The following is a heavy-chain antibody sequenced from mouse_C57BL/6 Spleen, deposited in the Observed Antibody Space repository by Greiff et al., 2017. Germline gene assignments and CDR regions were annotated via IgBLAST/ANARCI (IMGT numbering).Heavy chain of an antibody. CDR1: GYTFTDYE. CDR2: IDPETGGT. Sequence: QVKLMESGAELVRPGASVTLSCKASGYTFTDYEMHWVKQTPVHGLEWIGAIDPETGGTAYNQKFKGKAILTADKSSSTAYMELRSLTSEDSAVYYCTREGGNYSFDYWGQGTTLTVSS. V-gene: IGHV1-15*01. CDR3: TREGGNYSFDY. J-gene: IGHJ2*01. D-gene: IGHD2-1*01.